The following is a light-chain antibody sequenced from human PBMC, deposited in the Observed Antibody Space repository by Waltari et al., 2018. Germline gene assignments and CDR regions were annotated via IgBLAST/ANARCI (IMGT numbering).Light chain of an antibody. CDR2: QDS. CDR3: QAWDSSTAVV. Sequence: SYELTQPPSVSVSPGQTASITCSGDKLGDKYACWYQQKPGQSPGLVIYQDSRRPSGIPERFAGANSGNTATLTISGTQAMDEADYYCQAWDSSTAVVFGGWTKLTVL. V-gene: IGLV3-1*01. J-gene: IGLJ2*01. CDR1: KLGDKY.